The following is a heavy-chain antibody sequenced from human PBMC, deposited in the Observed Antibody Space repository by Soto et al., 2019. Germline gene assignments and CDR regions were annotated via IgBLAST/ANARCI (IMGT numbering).Heavy chain of an antibody. V-gene: IGHV3-23*01. CDR3: ARWSYLDY. CDR1: GFSFGSYA. J-gene: IGHJ4*02. CDR2: ISGSDGKT. Sequence: GGSLRLSXAASGFSFGSYALSWVRPAPGKGLEWVSTISGSDGKTFYADSVKGRFSISRDTSQNTLYLQMNSLRADDTAIYYCARWSYLDYWGQGTRVTVSS. D-gene: IGHD3-3*01.